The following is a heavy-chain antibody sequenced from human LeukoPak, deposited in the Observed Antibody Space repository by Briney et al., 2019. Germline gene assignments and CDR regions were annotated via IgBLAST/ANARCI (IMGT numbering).Heavy chain of an antibody. CDR1: GLSFKNYA. D-gene: IGHD1-1*01. CDR3: AKASWASNADAVW. Sequence: GGSLRLSCAASGLSFKNYAMSWVRQAPARGPEWVSSLRGDGETFYADSVKGRSTLSRDDSRNTVYLQLNNLRVEDTAIYYCAKASWASNADAVWWGQGTQVTVSS. CDR2: LRGDGET. J-gene: IGHJ4*02. V-gene: IGHV3-23*01.